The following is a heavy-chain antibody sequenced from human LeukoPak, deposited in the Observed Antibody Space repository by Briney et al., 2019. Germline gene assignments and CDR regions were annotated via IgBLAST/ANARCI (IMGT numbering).Heavy chain of an antibody. CDR3: ARLYCTRGSCSNYYDY. D-gene: IGHD2-15*01. CDR1: XFTFSSYL. V-gene: IGHV3-7*05. Sequence: GGSLRLSCAASXFTFSSYLMTWVRQPPGKGLEWVANINQDGSQGLYVDSVKGRFTISRDNAKNSLNLQMNSLRAEDTAVYYCARLYCTRGSCSNYYDYWGQGTLVTVSS. CDR2: INQDGSQG. J-gene: IGHJ4*02.